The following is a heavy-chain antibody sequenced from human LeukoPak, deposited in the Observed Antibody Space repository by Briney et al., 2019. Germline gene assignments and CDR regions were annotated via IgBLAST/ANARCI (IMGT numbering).Heavy chain of an antibody. CDR2: IYYSGST. J-gene: IGHJ6*02. D-gene: IGHD1-26*01. CDR1: GGSVSSGSYY. V-gene: IGHV4-61*01. CDR3: ATQYSGSFPYYYYGMDV. Sequence: SETLSLTCTVSGGSVSSGSYYWSWIRQPPGKGLEWIGYIYYSGSTNYNPSLKGRVTISVDTSKNQFSLKLSSVTAADTAVYYCATQYSGSFPYYYYGMDVWGQGTTVTVSS.